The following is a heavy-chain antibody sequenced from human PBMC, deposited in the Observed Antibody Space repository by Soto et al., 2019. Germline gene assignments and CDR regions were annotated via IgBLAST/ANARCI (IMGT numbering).Heavy chain of an antibody. J-gene: IGHJ4*02. CDR1: GGSISSYY. Sequence: PSETLSLTCTVSGGSISSYYWSWIRQPPGKGLEWIGYIYYSGSTNYNPSLKSRVTISVDTSKNQFSLKLSSVTAADTAVYYCAGSYKGYQLLFCECWGQGTLVTVSS. CDR3: AGSYKGYQLLFCEC. D-gene: IGHD2-2*01. CDR2: IYYSGST. V-gene: IGHV4-59*01.